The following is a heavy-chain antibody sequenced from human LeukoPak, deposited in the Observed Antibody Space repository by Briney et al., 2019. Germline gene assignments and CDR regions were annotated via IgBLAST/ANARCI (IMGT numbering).Heavy chain of an antibody. CDR2: IYYSGST. CDR1: GGSISSSSYY. J-gene: IGHJ3*02. D-gene: IGHD1-1*01. V-gene: IGHV4-39*07. Sequence: SETLSLTCTVSGGSISSSSYYWGWIRQPPGKGLEWIGSIYYSGSTNYNPSLKSRVTISVDTSKNQFSLKLSSVTAADTAVYYCARHPYKMEAFDIWGQGTMVTVSS. CDR3: ARHPYKMEAFDI.